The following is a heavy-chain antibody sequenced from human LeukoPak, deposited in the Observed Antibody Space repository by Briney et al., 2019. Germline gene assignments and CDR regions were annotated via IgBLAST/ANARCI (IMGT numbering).Heavy chain of an antibody. CDR1: GGSIRGYY. D-gene: IGHD6-19*01. Sequence: SETLSLTCIVSGGSIRGYYCSWIRQPAGKGLEWIGRVYSSGSTNYNPSLKSRVTMSVDTSKNQFSLKLTSMTAADTAVYYCAREGVRGFQAVAGPFDYWGQGTLVTVSS. CDR2: VYSSGST. V-gene: IGHV4-4*07. J-gene: IGHJ4*02. CDR3: AREGVRGFQAVAGPFDY.